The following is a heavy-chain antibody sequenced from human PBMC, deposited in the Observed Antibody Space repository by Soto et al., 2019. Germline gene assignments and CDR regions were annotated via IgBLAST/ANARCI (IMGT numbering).Heavy chain of an antibody. V-gene: IGHV1-69*01. D-gene: IGHD3-3*01. CDR3: ARDQTRGGVVRQDYGMDV. CDR1: GGGFNNYA. CDR2: ILPMVGTA. Sequence: QVQLVQSGAEVKQPASSVKVSCQASGGGFNNYAISWVRQAPGQGLEWMGGILPMVGTANYAEKLRDRVTVSVNPSTGTAYMELSSLRCEDTVIYYCARDQTRGGVVRQDYGMDVWGQGTAVTVSS. J-gene: IGHJ6*02.